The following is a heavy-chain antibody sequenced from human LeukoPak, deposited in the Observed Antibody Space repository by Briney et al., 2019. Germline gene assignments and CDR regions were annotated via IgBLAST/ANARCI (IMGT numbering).Heavy chain of an antibody. J-gene: IGHJ4*02. CDR2: IRYDGSNK. V-gene: IGHV3-30*02. Sequence: GGSLRLSCAASGFTFSSYGMHWVRQAPGKGLEWVAFIRYDGSNKYYADSVKGRFTISRDNSKNTLYLQMNSLRAEDTAVYYCAKAPGIAAAGLFDYWGQGTLVTVSS. CDR1: GFTFSSYG. CDR3: AKAPGIAAAGLFDY. D-gene: IGHD6-13*01.